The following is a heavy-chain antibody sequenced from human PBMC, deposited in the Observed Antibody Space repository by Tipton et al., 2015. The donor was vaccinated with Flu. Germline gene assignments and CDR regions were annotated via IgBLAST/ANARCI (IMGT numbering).Heavy chain of an antibody. V-gene: IGHV3-48*03. CDR3: ARVDSSSPPSAYYYYYGMDV. CDR2: ISSSGSTI. J-gene: IGHJ6*02. Sequence: SLRLSCAASGFTFSSYEMNWVRQAPGKGLEWVSYISSSGSTIYYADSVKGRFTISRDNAKNSLYLQMNSLRAEDTAVYYCARVDSSSPPSAYYYYYGMDVWGQGTPVTVSS. CDR1: GFTFSSYE. D-gene: IGHD6-6*01.